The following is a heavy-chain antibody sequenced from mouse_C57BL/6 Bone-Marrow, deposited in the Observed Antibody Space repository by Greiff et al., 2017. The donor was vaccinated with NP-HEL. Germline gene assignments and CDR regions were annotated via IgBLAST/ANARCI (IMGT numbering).Heavy chain of an antibody. CDR2: IDPNSGGT. J-gene: IGHJ3*01. CDR3: ARSDLLWSFAY. CDR1: GYTFTSYW. D-gene: IGHD2-1*01. V-gene: IGHV1-72*01. Sequence: VQLQQPGAELVKPGASVKLSCKASGYTFTSYWMHWVKQRPGRGLEWIGRIDPNSGGTKYNEKFKSKATLTVDKPSSTAYVQLSSLTSEDSAVYYCARSDLLWSFAYWGQGTLVTVSA.